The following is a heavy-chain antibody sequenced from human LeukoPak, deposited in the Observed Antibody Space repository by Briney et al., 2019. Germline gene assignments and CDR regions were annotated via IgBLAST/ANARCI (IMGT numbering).Heavy chain of an antibody. CDR1: GGSISSYY. Sequence: SETLSLTCTVSGGSISSYYWSWIRQPPGKGLEWIGYIYYSGSTNYNPSLKSRVTISVDTSKNQFSLKLSSVTAADTAVYYCARGLDSSGYPDYWGQGTLVTVSS. J-gene: IGHJ4*02. CDR2: IYYSGST. V-gene: IGHV4-59*01. CDR3: ARGLDSSGYPDY. D-gene: IGHD3-22*01.